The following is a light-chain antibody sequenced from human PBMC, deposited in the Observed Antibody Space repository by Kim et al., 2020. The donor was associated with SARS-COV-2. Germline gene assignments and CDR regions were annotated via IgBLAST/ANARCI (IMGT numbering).Light chain of an antibody. V-gene: IGKV1-33*01. Sequence: DIQLTQSPSFLSASVGDRVTITCRASQDISNYLDWYQQKPGKAPKLLIYDASNLETGVPSRFSGSGSGTDFTFTISSLQPEDIATYYCQQYDNRPPLTFGGGTKVDIK. CDR1: QDISNY. CDR3: QQYDNRPPLT. CDR2: DAS. J-gene: IGKJ4*01.